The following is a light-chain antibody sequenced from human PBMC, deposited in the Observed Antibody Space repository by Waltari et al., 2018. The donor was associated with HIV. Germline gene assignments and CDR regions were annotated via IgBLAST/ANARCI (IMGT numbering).Light chain of an antibody. J-gene: IGLJ3*02. V-gene: IGLV1-40*01. Sequence: QSALTQPPSVSGAPGQRVTISCTGSSPNIGAGYDLHWYQQVPGTAPKLLIYGNSNRPSGVPDRFSGSKSGTSASLAVTGLQAEDEADYYCQSYDSSLSGGVFGGGTKLTVL. CDR1: SPNIGAGYD. CDR2: GNS. CDR3: QSYDSSLSGGV.